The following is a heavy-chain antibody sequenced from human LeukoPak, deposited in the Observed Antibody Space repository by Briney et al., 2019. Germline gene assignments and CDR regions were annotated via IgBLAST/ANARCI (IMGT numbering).Heavy chain of an antibody. Sequence: PSETLSLTCTVSGGSISHYYWSWIRQPPGKGLEWIGYIYYSGSTNYNPSLKSRVTISVDTSKNQFSLKLSSVTAADTAVYHCARGYYDSSGYLISYNWFDPWGQGTLVTVSS. CDR3: ARGYYDSSGYLISYNWFDP. J-gene: IGHJ5*02. D-gene: IGHD3-22*01. V-gene: IGHV4-59*01. CDR1: GGSISHYY. CDR2: IYYSGST.